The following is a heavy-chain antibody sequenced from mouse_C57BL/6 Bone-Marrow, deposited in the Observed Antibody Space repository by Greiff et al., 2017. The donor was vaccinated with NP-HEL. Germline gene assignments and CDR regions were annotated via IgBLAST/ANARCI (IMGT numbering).Heavy chain of an antibody. V-gene: IGHV1-81*01. D-gene: IGHD1-1*01. CDR2: ISRSGNT. CDR1: GYTFTSYG. J-gene: IGHJ1*03. CDR3: ARIGYYYGSSYHWYFDV. Sequence: QVQLKESGAELARPGASVKLSCKASGYTFTSYGISWVKQRTGQGLEWIGEISRSGNTYYNEKFKGKATLTADKSSSTAYMELRSLTSEDSAVYFCARIGYYYGSSYHWYFDVWGTGTTVTVSS.